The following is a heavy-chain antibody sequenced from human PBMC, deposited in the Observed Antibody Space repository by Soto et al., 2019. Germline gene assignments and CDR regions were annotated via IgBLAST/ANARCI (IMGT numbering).Heavy chain of an antibody. CDR2: IKQDGSEK. CDR3: ARCITIFGVVIIETYYYYGMDV. CDR1: GFTFSSYW. D-gene: IGHD3-3*01. J-gene: IGHJ6*02. Sequence: GGSLRLSCAASGFTFSSYWMSWVRQAPGKGLEWVANIKQDGSEKYYVDSVKGRFTISRDNAKNSLYLQMNSLRAEDTAVYYCARCITIFGVVIIETYYYYGMDVWGQGTTVTV. V-gene: IGHV3-7*01.